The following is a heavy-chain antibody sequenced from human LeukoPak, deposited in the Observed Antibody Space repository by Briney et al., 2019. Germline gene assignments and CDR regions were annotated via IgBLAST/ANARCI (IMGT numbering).Heavy chain of an antibody. J-gene: IGHJ4*02. CDR3: ARDGWDYDFWSGYYGPDY. D-gene: IGHD3-3*01. V-gene: IGHV3-48*01. CDR1: GFTFSSYS. Sequence: PGGSLRLSCAASGFTFSSYSMNWVRQAPGKGLEWVSYISSSSSTIYYADSVKGRFTISRDNAKNSLYLQMNSLRAEDTAVYYCARDGWDYDFWSGYYGPDYWGRGTLVTVSS. CDR2: ISSSSSTI.